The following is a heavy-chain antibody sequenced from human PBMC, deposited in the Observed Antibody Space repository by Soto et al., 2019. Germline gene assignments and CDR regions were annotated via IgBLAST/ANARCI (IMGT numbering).Heavy chain of an antibody. CDR2: IKKDGTEK. J-gene: IGHJ6*02. D-gene: IGHD1-1*01. V-gene: IGHV3-7*03. CDR3: ARDPELEPTPPGYYYYGMDV. Sequence: GSLRLSCAASGFTFSGYWMTWVRQAPGKGLEWVADIKKDGTEKYYVDSVKGRFTISRDNDKKSVYLQMNGLTVEDTAVYYCARDPELEPTPPGYYYYGMDVWGQGTTVTVSS. CDR1: GFTFSGYW.